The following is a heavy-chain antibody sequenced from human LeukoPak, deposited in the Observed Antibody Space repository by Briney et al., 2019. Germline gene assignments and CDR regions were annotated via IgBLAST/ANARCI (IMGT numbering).Heavy chain of an antibody. CDR1: GGSISSGSYY. V-gene: IGHV4-39*02. CDR3: ARERHSGWYWNY. Sequence: SETLSLTCTVSGGSISSGSYYWGWIRQPPGKGLEWIGSIYYSGSTYYNPSLKSRVTISVDTSKNQFSLKLGSVTAADTAVYYCARERHSGWYWNYWGQGTLVTVSS. CDR2: IYYSGST. J-gene: IGHJ4*02. D-gene: IGHD6-19*01.